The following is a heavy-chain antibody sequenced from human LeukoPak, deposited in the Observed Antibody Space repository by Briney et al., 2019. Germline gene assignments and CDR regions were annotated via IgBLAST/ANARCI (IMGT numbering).Heavy chain of an antibody. V-gene: IGHV4-34*01. D-gene: IGHD3-3*01. CDR1: GGSFSGYY. CDR2: IYYSGGT. CDR3: ARDGGTFITIFGVGEPAYFDY. Sequence: SETLSLTCAVYGGSFSGYYWSWIRQPPGKGLEWIGSIYYSGGTYYNPSLKSRVTISVDTSKNQFSLKLSSVTAADTAVYYCARDGGTFITIFGVGEPAYFDYWGQGTLVTVSS. J-gene: IGHJ4*02.